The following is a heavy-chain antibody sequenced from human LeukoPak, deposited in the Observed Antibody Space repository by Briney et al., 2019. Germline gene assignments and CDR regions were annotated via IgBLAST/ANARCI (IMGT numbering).Heavy chain of an antibody. D-gene: IGHD1-26*01. V-gene: IGHV1-2*02. CDR3: ARVTSGSYPHFDY. CDR2: INPNSGGT. J-gene: IGHJ4*02. Sequence: GASVKVSCKASGYTFTGYYMHWVRQAPGQGLEWMGWINPNSGGTNYAQKFQGRVTMTRDTSISTAYMELSRLRSDGTAVYYCARVTSGSYPHFDYWGQGTLVTVSS. CDR1: GYTFTGYY.